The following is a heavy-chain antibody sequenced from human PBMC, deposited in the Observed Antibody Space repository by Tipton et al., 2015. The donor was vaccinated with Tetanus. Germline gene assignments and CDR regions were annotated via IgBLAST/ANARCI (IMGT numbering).Heavy chain of an antibody. D-gene: IGHD3-22*01. J-gene: IGHJ6*02. CDR2: ISSGSIYI. CDR3: ARDQIVEQATRDHDYGVDV. V-gene: IGHV3-21*01. Sequence: SLRLSCAASKFSFSRHSMNWVRQAPGKGLEWVSSISSGSIYIYYADSVKGRFTISRDNAKNSLYLLMDSLRAEDTAVYYCARDQIVEQATRDHDYGVDVWGQGTTVTVSS. CDR1: KFSFSRHS.